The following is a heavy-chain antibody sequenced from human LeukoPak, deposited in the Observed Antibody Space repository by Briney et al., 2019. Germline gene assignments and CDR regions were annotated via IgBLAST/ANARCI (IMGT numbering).Heavy chain of an antibody. D-gene: IGHD1-20*01. CDR3: ARGWYNWNGVDY. CDR1: GYTFTSYD. CDR2: MNPNSGNT. Sequence: AASVKVSCKASGYTFTSYDINWVRQATGQELEWMGWMNPNSGNTGYAQKFQGRVTMTRNTSISTAYMELSSLRSEDTAVYYCARGWYNWNGVDYWGQGTLVTVSS. V-gene: IGHV1-8*01. J-gene: IGHJ4*02.